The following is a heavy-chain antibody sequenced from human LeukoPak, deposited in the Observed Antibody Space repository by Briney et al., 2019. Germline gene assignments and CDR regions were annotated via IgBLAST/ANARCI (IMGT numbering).Heavy chain of an antibody. J-gene: IGHJ5*02. CDR3: VRDLPRTSGP. D-gene: IGHD3-10*01. CDR2: INGDGGAI. Sequence: GGSLRLSCVASGFSFSTAWMHWARHTPGKGLVWVSHINGDGGAINYADDVKGRFTISRDNAKSTLYLQMNSLRVEDTAVYYCVRDLPRTSGPWGQGTLVTVSS. CDR1: GFSFSTAW. V-gene: IGHV3-74*01.